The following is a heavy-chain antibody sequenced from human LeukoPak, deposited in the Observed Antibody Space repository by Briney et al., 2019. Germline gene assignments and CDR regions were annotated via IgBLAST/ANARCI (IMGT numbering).Heavy chain of an antibody. Sequence: GGSLRLSCAASGFTFSSYEMNWVRQAPGKGLEWVSYISSSGSTIYYADSVKGRFTISRDNAKNSLYLQMNSLRDEDTALYYCAKDGQRRAVSVVTYMDVWGKGTTVTVSS. CDR2: ISSSGSTI. CDR3: AKDGQRRAVSVVTYMDV. J-gene: IGHJ6*03. CDR1: GFTFSSYE. V-gene: IGHV3-48*03. D-gene: IGHD6-19*01.